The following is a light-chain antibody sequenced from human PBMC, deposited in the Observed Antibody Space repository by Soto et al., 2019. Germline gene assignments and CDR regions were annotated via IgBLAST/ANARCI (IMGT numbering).Light chain of an antibody. CDR3: QQYGSSPFT. V-gene: IGKV3-15*01. J-gene: IGKJ3*01. Sequence: EIVMAQSPATLSVSPGERATLSCRASQSISNNLAWYQQKPGQAPRLIVYGASTRATGIPVRFSGSGSGTEFTLTISRLEPEDFAVYYCQQYGSSPFTFGPGTKVDIK. CDR2: GAS. CDR1: QSISNN.